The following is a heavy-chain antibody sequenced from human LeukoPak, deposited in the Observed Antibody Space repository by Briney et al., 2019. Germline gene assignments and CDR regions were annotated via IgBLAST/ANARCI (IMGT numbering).Heavy chain of an antibody. CDR2: IYYSGST. CDR3: ARANRYAGGDRHFDY. D-gene: IGHD1-14*01. CDR1: GGSISSYY. V-gene: IGHV4-59*01. Sequence: PSETLSPTCTVSGGSISSYYWSWIRQPPGKGMEWIGYIYYSGSTNYNPSLKSRVTISVDTAKNQFSLKLSSVTAADTAVYYCARANRYAGGDRHFDYWGQGTLVTVSS. J-gene: IGHJ4*02.